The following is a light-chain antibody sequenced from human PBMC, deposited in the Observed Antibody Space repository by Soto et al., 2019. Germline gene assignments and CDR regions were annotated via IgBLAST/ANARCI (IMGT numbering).Light chain of an antibody. CDR2: GAS. CDR3: QQYNNWPPLT. Sequence: EIVMTQSPATLSVSPGESATLSCRASQSVSGNFAWYQQKPGQAPRLLIYGASTRATGIPARFSGSGSGTEFTLTISSLQSEDFAVYYCQQYNNWPPLTFGGGTKVEIK. CDR1: QSVSGN. V-gene: IGKV3-15*01. J-gene: IGKJ4*01.